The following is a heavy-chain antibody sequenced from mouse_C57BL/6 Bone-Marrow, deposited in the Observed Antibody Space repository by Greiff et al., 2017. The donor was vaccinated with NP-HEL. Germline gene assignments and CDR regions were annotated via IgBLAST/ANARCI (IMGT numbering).Heavy chain of an antibody. J-gene: IGHJ1*03. Sequence: QVHVKQSGAELAKPGASVKLSCKASGYTFTSYWMHWVKQRPGQGLEWIGYINPSSGYTKYNQKFKDKATLTADKSSSTAYMQLSSLTYEDSAVYYCARRLSYWYFDVWGTGTTVTVSS. CDR1: GYTFTSYW. V-gene: IGHV1-7*01. CDR3: ARRLSYWYFDV. CDR2: INPSSGYT.